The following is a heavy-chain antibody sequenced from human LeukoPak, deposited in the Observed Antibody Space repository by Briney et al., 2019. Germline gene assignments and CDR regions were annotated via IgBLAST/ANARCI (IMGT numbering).Heavy chain of an antibody. Sequence: PSETLPLTCTVSGGSISSYYWSWIRQPPGKGLEWIGYIYYSGSTNYNPSLKSRVTISVDTSKNQFSLKLSSVTAADTAVYYCARGVAIFGVVIIPDWFDPWGQGTLVTVSS. J-gene: IGHJ5*02. CDR3: ARGVAIFGVVIIPDWFDP. CDR2: IYYSGST. V-gene: IGHV4-59*01. CDR1: GGSISSYY. D-gene: IGHD3-3*01.